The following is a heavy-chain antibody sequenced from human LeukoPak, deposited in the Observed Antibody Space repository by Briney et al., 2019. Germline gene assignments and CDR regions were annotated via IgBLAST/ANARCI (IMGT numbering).Heavy chain of an antibody. CDR3: RNLGSSSWCAIYYYYYYMDV. CDR1: GFTFSSYA. J-gene: IGHJ6*03. V-gene: IGHV3-23*01. Sequence: GGSLRLSCAASGFTFSSYAMSWVRQAPGKGLEWVSAISGSGGSTYYADSVKGRFTISRDNSKNTLYLQMNSLRAEDTAVYYCRNLGSSSWCAIYYYYYYMDVWGKGTTVTVSS. CDR2: ISGSGGST. D-gene: IGHD6-13*01.